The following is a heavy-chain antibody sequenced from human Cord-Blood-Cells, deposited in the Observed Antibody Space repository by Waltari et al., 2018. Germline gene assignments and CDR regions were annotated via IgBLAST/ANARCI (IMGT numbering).Heavy chain of an antibody. CDR1: GGSFSGYY. CDR3: ARGMGYDSSGYLESYFDY. CDR2: INHSGST. V-gene: IGHV4-34*01. J-gene: IGHJ4*02. D-gene: IGHD3-22*01. Sequence: QVQLQQWGAGLLKPSETLSLTCAVYGGSFSGYYWSWIRQPPGKGLEWIGEINHSGSTNYNPSLKSRVTISLDTSKNQFSLKLSSVTAADTAVYYCARGMGYDSSGYLESYFDYWGQGTLVTVSS.